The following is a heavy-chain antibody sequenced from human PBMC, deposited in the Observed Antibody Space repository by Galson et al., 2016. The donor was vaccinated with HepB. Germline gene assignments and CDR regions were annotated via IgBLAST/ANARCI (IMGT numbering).Heavy chain of an antibody. D-gene: IGHD3-22*01. Sequence: SETLSLTCAVSGGSISSYNWWSWVRQPPGTGLEWIGEIFHNGNTNYNPSLKSRVTISVDKSKNQFSLKLSSVTAADTAVYYCARRMNYYDSGTYYYLFDYWGQGTLVTVSS. CDR1: GGSISSYNW. J-gene: IGHJ4*02. CDR3: ARRMNYYDSGTYYYLFDY. V-gene: IGHV4-4*02. CDR2: IFHNGNT.